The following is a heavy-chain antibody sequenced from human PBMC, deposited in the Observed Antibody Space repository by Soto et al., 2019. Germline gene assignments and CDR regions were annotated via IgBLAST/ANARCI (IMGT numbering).Heavy chain of an antibody. CDR2: IWYDGSNK. J-gene: IGHJ3*02. Sequence: PGGSLRLSCAASGFTFSSYGMHWVRQAPGKGLEWVAVIWYDGSNKYYADSVKGRFTISRDNSKNTLYLQMNSLRAEDTAVYYCARPGELAAAGRGDAFDIWGQGTMVTVSS. CDR1: GFTFSSYG. V-gene: IGHV3-33*01. D-gene: IGHD6-13*01. CDR3: ARPGELAAAGRGDAFDI.